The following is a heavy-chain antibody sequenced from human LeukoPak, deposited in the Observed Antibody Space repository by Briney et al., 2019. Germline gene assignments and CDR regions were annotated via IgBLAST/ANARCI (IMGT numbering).Heavy chain of an antibody. J-gene: IGHJ4*02. D-gene: IGHD6-13*01. CDR3: AKDFFGSGSSLYNYFDY. CDR1: GFTFSNYA. CDR2: ISGSGGST. Sequence: GGSLRLSCAASGFTFSNYAMSWVRQAPGKGLEWVSAISGSGGSTYYADSVKGRFTISRDNSKNTLYLQLNSLRAEDTAVYYCAKDFFGSGSSLYNYFDYWGQGTLVTVSS. V-gene: IGHV3-23*01.